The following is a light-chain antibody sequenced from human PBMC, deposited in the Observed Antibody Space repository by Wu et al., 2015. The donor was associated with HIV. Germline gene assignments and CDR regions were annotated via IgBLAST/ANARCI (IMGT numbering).Light chain of an antibody. CDR3: QQANDFPPT. CDR2: STS. J-gene: IGKJ1*01. V-gene: IGKV1-12*01. Sequence: ILMPQSPSSVSASVGDKITITCRASQDVSSALAWYQQKPGKAPKLLIYSTSSLESGVPSRFSGSGSGTEFSLTISSLQPDDFAVYFCQQANDFPPTFGQGTKVDIK. CDR1: QDVSSA.